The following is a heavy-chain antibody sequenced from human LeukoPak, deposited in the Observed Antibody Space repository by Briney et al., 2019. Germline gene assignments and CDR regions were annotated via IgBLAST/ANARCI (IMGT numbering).Heavy chain of an antibody. D-gene: IGHD3-10*01. CDR2: THTSGST. Sequence: SETLSLTCAVYGGSFSGYYWTWIRQPAGKGLEWIGRTHTSGSTNYNPSLKSRVTMSVDTSKNQFSLKLTSVTAADTAVYYCARDTYYYGSGTYYFNYWGQGTLVTVSS. CDR1: GGSFSGYY. CDR3: ARDTYYYGSGTYYFNY. V-gene: IGHV4-4*07. J-gene: IGHJ4*02.